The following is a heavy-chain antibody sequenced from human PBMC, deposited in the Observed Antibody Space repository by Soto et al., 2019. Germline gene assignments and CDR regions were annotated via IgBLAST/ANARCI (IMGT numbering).Heavy chain of an antibody. V-gene: IGHV3-30-3*01. CDR1: GFTFSTYP. CDR3: ARGNLMTTVSDFVY. D-gene: IGHD4-17*01. CDR2: ISYDGSNE. J-gene: IGHJ4*02. Sequence: GGSLRLSCAASGFTFSTYPMHWVRQAPGKGLEWVAVISYDGSNEDYADSVKGRLTISRDNSKNTLYLQMNSLRAEDTAVYYCARGNLMTTVSDFVYWGRGTLVTVSS.